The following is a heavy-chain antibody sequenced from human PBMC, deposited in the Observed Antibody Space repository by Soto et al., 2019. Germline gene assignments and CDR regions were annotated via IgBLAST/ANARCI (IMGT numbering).Heavy chain of an antibody. CDR2: ISSDGSNK. J-gene: IGHJ4*02. CDR3: AKDAAAAGTFDY. Sequence: GGSLRLCCAASGCSCVNYAVRWVSQAPGKGLEWVAVISSDGSNKYYADSVKGRFTISRDNSKNTVYVQMNSLRTDDTAVYYCAKDAAAAGTFDYWGQGTLVTVSS. V-gene: IGHV3-30*18. CDR1: GCSCVNYA. D-gene: IGHD6-13*01.